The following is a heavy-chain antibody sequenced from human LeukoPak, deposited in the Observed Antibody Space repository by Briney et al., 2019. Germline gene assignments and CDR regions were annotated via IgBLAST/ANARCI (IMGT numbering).Heavy chain of an antibody. CDR2: IYHSGST. CDR3: ATDNWNYFDY. Sequence: TPSETLSLTCTVSGYSISSGYYWGWIRQPPVKGLEWIGSIYHSGSTYYNPSLKSRVTISVDTSKNQFSLKLSSVTAADTAVYYCATDNWNYFDYWGQGTLVTVSS. J-gene: IGHJ4*02. CDR1: GYSISSGYY. D-gene: IGHD1-20*01. V-gene: IGHV4-38-2*02.